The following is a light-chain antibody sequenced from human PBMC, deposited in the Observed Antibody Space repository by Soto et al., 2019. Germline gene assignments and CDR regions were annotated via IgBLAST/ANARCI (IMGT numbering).Light chain of an antibody. Sequence: QSALTQPASVSGSPGQSITISCTGTSSDVGDYNSVSWYQQHPGKAPKLMIYHVTTRPSGVSDRFSGSRSGNTASLTISGLQAEDEADYFCSSRPTSSTLVFGTGTKLTVL. CDR2: HVT. CDR1: SSDVGDYNS. CDR3: SSRPTSSTLV. J-gene: IGLJ1*01. V-gene: IGLV2-14*03.